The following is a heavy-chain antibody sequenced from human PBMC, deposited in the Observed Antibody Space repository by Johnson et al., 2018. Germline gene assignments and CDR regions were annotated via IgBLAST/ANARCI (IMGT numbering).Heavy chain of an antibody. J-gene: IGHJ6*02. CDR1: GFTFSSYG. CDR2: IWYDGSNK. V-gene: IGHV3-33*01. D-gene: IGHD6-19*01. Sequence: VQLVESGGGVVQPGRSLRLSCAASGFTFSSYGMHWVRQAPGKGLEWVAVIWYDGSNKYYADSVKGRFTISRDNSKNTLYLQMNSLRAEDTAVYYCAREMGYEQWLVPYYYYGMDVWGQGTTVTVSS. CDR3: AREMGYEQWLVPYYYYGMDV.